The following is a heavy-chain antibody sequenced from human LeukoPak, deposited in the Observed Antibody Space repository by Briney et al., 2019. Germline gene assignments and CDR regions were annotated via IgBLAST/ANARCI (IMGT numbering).Heavy chain of an antibody. J-gene: IGHJ6*02. CDR2: IYYSGCT. Sequence: PSETLSLTCSVYGGSISSSRYSWGWFRQPPGKGLEWIERIYYSGCTYYHPSLKNHHTNPVNTTKNQVYLTLISVNAADSPCYYCAGHPDFGVVNDGMDVWGQGTTVTASS. CDR3: AGHPDFGVVNDGMDV. CDR1: GGSISSSRYS. D-gene: IGHD3-3*01. V-gene: IGHV4-39*01.